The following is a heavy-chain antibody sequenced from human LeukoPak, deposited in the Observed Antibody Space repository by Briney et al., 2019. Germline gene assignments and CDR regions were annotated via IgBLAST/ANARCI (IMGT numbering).Heavy chain of an antibody. CDR1: GGSISSSNW. CDR3: ARGTGYYISYFDY. D-gene: IGHD3/OR15-3a*01. V-gene: IGHV4-4*02. CDR2: IYHSGST. Sequence: PSETLSLTCAVSGGSISSSNWWSWVRQPPGKGLEWIGEIYHSGSTNYNPSLKSRVTISVDTSKNQFSLKLSSVTAADTAVYYCARGTGYYISYFDYWGQGTLVTVSS. J-gene: IGHJ4*02.